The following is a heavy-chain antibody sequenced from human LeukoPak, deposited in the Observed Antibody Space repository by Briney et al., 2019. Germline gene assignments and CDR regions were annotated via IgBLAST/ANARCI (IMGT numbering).Heavy chain of an antibody. CDR1: GFMFNTYW. D-gene: IGHD3-22*01. CDR3: ARDSYYTPDY. J-gene: IGHJ4*02. Sequence: PGGSLRLSCAAFGFMFNTYWMTWVRQAPGKGPEWVSYISSSGSTIYYADSVKGRFTISRDNAKNSLYLQMNSLRAEDTAVYYCARDSYYTPDYWGQGTLVTVSS. V-gene: IGHV3-48*04. CDR2: ISSSGSTI.